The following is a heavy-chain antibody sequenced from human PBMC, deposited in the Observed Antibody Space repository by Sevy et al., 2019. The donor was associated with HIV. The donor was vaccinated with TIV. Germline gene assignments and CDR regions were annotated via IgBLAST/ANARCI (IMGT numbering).Heavy chain of an antibody. V-gene: IGHV4-59*01. CDR2: IYYSGST. CDR3: ARDSYYYYGMDV. Sequence: SETLSLTCTVSGGSISSYYWSWIRQPPGKGLEWIGYIYYSGSTNYNPSLKSRVTISVDTSKNQFSLKLSSVTAADTAVYYCARDSYYYYGMDVWGQGTTVIVSS. CDR1: GGSISSYY. J-gene: IGHJ6*02.